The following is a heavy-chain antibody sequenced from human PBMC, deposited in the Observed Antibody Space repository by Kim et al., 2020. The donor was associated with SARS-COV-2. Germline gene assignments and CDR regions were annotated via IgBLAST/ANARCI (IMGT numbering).Heavy chain of an antibody. CDR1: GFTFSSYA. CDR3: ARDLDTAIVKVFDY. J-gene: IGHJ4*02. CDR2: ISYDGSNK. V-gene: IGHV3-30*04. Sequence: GGSLRLSCAASGFTFSSYAMHWVRQAPGKGLEWVAVISYDGSNKYYADSVKGRFTISRDNSKNTLYLQMNSLRAEDTAVYYCARDLDTAIVKVFDYWGPGTLVSVSS. D-gene: IGHD5-18*01.